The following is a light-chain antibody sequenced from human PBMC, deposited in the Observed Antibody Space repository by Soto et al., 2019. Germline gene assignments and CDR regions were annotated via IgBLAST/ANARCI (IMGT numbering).Light chain of an antibody. Sequence: DIQLTQSPSSLSASVGDRITITCRSSQSISRYLNWYQQRPGTAPKVLIFGANSLQSGVPSRFSGSGSGTDFTLTISSLEPEDFAVYFCQQRSISFTFGPGTKVDIK. CDR2: GAN. CDR3: QQRSISFT. J-gene: IGKJ3*01. V-gene: IGKV1-39*01. CDR1: QSISRY.